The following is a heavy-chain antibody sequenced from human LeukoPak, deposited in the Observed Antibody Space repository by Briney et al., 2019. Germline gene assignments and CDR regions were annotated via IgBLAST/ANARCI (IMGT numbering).Heavy chain of an antibody. V-gene: IGHV1-18*01. J-gene: IGHJ4*02. D-gene: IGHD5-24*01. CDR1: GYTFTIYG. CDR2: ISDYNGNT. Sequence: GASVTVSFTSSGYTFTIYGISWVRQAPGQGLEWMGWISDYNGNTNYAQKLQGRVTMTTDTSTSTAYMELRSLRSDDTAVYYCARGEPEMATIAPPDYWGQGTLVTVSS. CDR3: ARGEPEMATIAPPDY.